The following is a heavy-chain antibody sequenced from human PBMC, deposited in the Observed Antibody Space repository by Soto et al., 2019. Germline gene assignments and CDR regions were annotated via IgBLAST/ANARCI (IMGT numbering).Heavy chain of an antibody. CDR1: GGSISSGDYY. J-gene: IGHJ5*02. D-gene: IGHD2-8*01. V-gene: IGHV4-30-4*01. Sequence: QVQLQESGPGLVKPSQTLSLTCTVSGGSISSGDYYWSWIRQPPGKGLEWIGYIYYSGSTYYNPSLKSRVTISVDTSKNQFSLKLSSVTAAETAVYYCASAPYCTNGVCPWFDPWGQGPLVTVSS. CDR3: ASAPYCTNGVCPWFDP. CDR2: IYYSGST.